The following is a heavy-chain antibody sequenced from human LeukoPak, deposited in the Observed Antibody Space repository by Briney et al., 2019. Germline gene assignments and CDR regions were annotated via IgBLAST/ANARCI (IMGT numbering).Heavy chain of an antibody. CDR2: IIPIFGTA. V-gene: IGHV1-69*13. D-gene: IGHD6-13*01. J-gene: IGHJ4*02. CDR3: ARDRIAAAGIRRFDY. CDR1: GGTFSGYA. Sequence: GPSVKVSFKASGGTFSGYAISWVRQAPGQGLEWMGGIIPIFGTANYAQKFQGRVTITADESTSTAYMELSSLRSEDTAVYYCARDRIAAAGIRRFDYWGQGTLVTVSS.